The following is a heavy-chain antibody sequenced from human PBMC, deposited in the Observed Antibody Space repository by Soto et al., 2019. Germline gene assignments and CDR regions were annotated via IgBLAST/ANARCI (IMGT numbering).Heavy chain of an antibody. CDR1: GFTFSSYS. CDR3: ARDNFPPLDHDAFDI. V-gene: IGHV3-21*01. D-gene: IGHD1-1*01. Sequence: GGSLRLSCAASGFTFSSYSMNWVRQAPGKGLEWVSSISSSSSYIYYADSVKGRFTISRDNAKNSLYLQMNSLRAEDTAVYYCARDNFPPLDHDAFDIWGQGTMVTVSS. J-gene: IGHJ3*02. CDR2: ISSSSSYI.